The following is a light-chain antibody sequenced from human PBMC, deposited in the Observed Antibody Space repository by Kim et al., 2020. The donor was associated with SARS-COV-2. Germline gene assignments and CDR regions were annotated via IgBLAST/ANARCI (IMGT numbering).Light chain of an antibody. J-gene: IGLJ3*02. CDR2: INH. CDR1: PSNIGSNS. Sequence: QEVTISCSGGPSNIGSNSVYWYKQSPGRAPKLLIYINHQRPSGVPDRFSGSKSGTSASLAISGLRSEDEAEYYCAAWDDTLSGPVFGGGTKVTVL. V-gene: IGLV1-47*02. CDR3: AAWDDTLSGPV.